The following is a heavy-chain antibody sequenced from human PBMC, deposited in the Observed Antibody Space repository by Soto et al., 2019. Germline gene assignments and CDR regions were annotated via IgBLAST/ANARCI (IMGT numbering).Heavy chain of an antibody. Sequence: SVKVSCKASGGTFSSYAISWVRQAPGQGLEWMGGIIPIFGTANYAQQFQGRVTITADKSTSTAYMELSSLRSEDTAVYYCARDLPNQLAFDYYYSFGMDVWGQGTTVTVSS. CDR1: GGTFSSYA. CDR3: ARDLPNQLAFDYYYSFGMDV. D-gene: IGHD2-2*01. V-gene: IGHV1-69*06. J-gene: IGHJ6*02. CDR2: IIPIFGTA.